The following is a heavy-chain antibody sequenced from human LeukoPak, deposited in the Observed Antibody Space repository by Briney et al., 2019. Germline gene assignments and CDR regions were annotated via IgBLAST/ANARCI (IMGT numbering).Heavy chain of an antibody. D-gene: IGHD3-10*01. CDR1: GGSISSSTYY. V-gene: IGHV4-39*07. Sequence: PSETLSLTCTVSGGSISSSTYYWGWIRQPPGKGLEWIGNIYYSGSTTYNPSLKSRVTISVDTSKNQFSLKLSSVTAADTAVDHCARDPLDYYGSGSYEGYWFDPWGQGTLVTVSS. J-gene: IGHJ5*02. CDR2: IYYSGST. CDR3: ARDPLDYYGSGSYEGYWFDP.